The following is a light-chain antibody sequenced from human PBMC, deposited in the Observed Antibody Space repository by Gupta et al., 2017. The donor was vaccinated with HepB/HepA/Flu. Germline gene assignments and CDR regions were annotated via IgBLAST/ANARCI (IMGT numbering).Light chain of an antibody. CDR1: QSIRNF. CDR3: QQSDSTPVT. J-gene: IGKJ3*01. Sequence: DIQMTQSPSSLSASVGDRITITCRARQSIRNFLNWYQQKPGKAPNLLIYATSRVQSGVPSRFSGSGSGTDFTLTISSLQAEDFAAYYCQQSDSTPVTFGHGTKVEIK. CDR2: ATS. V-gene: IGKV1-39*01.